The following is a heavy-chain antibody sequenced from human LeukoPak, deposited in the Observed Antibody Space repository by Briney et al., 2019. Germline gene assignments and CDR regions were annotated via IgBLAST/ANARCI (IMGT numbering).Heavy chain of an antibody. CDR3: ARGAHYSYGFDY. J-gene: IGHJ4*02. CDR1: GFAVSSNY. CDR2: IYSGGST. V-gene: IGHV3-53*01. D-gene: IGHD4-11*01. Sequence: GGSLRLSCAASGFAVSSNYMTWVRQAPGKGLEWVSVIYSGGSTYYTDSVKGRFTISRDNSKNTLYLQMNSLRAEDTAVYYCARGAHYSYGFDYWGQGTLVTVSS.